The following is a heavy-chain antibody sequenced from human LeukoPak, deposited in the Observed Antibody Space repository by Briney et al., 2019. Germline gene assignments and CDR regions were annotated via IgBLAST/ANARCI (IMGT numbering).Heavy chain of an antibody. Sequence: ASVKVSCKASGYTFTSYAMHWVRQAPGQRLEWMGWINAGNGNTKYSQKFQGRVTITRDTSASTAYMELSSLRSEDTAVYYCARTPYYDLWSGYHEDNWFDPWGQGTLVTVSS. CDR2: INAGNGNT. CDR3: ARTPYYDLWSGYHEDNWFDP. V-gene: IGHV1-3*01. CDR1: GYTFTSYA. D-gene: IGHD3-3*01. J-gene: IGHJ5*02.